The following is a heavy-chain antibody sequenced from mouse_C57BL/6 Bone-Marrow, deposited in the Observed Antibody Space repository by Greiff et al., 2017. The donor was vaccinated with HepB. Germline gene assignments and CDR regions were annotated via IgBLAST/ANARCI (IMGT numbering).Heavy chain of an antibody. CDR3: ARHGLDY. J-gene: IGHJ2*01. CDR1: GFTFSDYY. Sequence: EVKVVESGGGLVQPGGSLKLSCAASGFTFSDYYMYWVRQTPEKRLEWVAYISNGGGSTYYPDTVKGRFTISRDNAKNTLYLQMSRLKSEDTAMYYCARHGLDYWGQGTTLTVSS. CDR2: ISNGGGST. V-gene: IGHV5-12*01.